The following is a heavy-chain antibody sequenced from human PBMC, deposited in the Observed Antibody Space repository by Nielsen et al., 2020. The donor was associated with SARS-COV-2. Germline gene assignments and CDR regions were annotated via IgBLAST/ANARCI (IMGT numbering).Heavy chain of an antibody. D-gene: IGHD4-17*01. V-gene: IGHV3-23*01. J-gene: IGHJ4*02. CDR3: ARGDYGDSGLLF. Sequence: GESLKISCAASGFTFSNYAMSWVRQAPGKGLEWVSAISGSGGSTSYADSVKGRFTISRDKAKHTLYLQMNSLRAEDTAVYYCARGDYGDSGLLFWGPGTLVTVSS. CDR2: ISGSGGST. CDR1: GFTFSNYA.